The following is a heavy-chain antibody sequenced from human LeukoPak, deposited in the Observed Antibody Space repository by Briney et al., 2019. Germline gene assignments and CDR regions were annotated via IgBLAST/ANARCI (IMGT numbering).Heavy chain of an antibody. CDR3: ARRPRTYYYYGMDV. CDR2: IYYSGST. V-gene: IGHV4-39*01. J-gene: IGHJ6*02. CDR1: GGSISSSSYY. Sequence: SETLSLTCTVSGGSISSSSYYWGWIRQPPGKGLEWIGSIYYSGSTYYNPSLKSRVTISVDTSKNQFSLKLSSMTAADTAVYYCARRPRTYYYYGMDVWGQGTTVTVSS.